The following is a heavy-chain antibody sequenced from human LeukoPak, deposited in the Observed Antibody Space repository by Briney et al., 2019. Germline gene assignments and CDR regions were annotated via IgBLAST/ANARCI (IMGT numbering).Heavy chain of an antibody. CDR1: GFTFSNFA. CDR3: ARQVAGLDY. J-gene: IGHJ4*02. D-gene: IGHD6-19*01. V-gene: IGHV3-30-3*01. Sequence: PGGSLRLSCAASGFTFSNFAMSWVRQAPGKGLEWVAFISFDGSNKYYADSVKGRFTISRDNSKNTLYLQMNSLRAEDTAVYYCARQVAGLDYWGQGTLVTVSS. CDR2: ISFDGSNK.